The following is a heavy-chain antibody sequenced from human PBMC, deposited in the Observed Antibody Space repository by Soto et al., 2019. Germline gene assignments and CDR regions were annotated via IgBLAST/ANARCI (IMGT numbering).Heavy chain of an antibody. Sequence: SETLSLTCTVSGGSISSSPYFWGWIRQPPGKGLEWIASVSYSGGTYYNPSLKSRVTISVDTSKKQFSLNLTSVTAADTAFYCCSRRAPEGFDPWGQGTQVTVSS. CDR2: VSYSGGT. CDR3: SRRAPEGFDP. J-gene: IGHJ5*02. CDR1: GGSISSSPYF. V-gene: IGHV4-39*01.